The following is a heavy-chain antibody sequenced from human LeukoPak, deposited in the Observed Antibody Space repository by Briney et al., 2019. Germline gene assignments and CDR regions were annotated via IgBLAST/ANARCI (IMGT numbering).Heavy chain of an antibody. V-gene: IGHV4-59*12. CDR2: TYYSGCT. D-gene: IGHD3-16*02. CDR3: AREDYVWGSYRRFDY. CDR1: GGSISSYY. Sequence: SETLSLTCTVSGGSISSYYWSWIRQPPGKGLEWIGYTYYSGCTNYNPSLKSRVTMSVDTSKSHFSLKLNSVTAADTAVYYCAREDYVWGSYRRFDYWGQGTLVTVSS. J-gene: IGHJ4*02.